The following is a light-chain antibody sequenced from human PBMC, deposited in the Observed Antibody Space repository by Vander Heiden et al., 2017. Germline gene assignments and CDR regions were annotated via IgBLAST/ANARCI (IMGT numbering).Light chain of an antibody. J-gene: IGKJ1*01. CDR2: GAF. CDR3: QQYNIWPRT. CDR1: PSVSSN. V-gene: IGKV3-15*01. Sequence: EIVMTQSPATLSVSPGERATRSCRASPSVSSNLAWFQQKPGQAPRLLIYGAFTRATGIPARFSGSGSGTEFTLTINSLQSEDFAVYYCQQYNIWPRTFGQGTKVEIK.